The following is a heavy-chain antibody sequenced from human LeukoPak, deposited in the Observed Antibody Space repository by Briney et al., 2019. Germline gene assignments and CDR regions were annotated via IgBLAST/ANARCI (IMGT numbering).Heavy chain of an antibody. CDR3: AKGTGSSGWYLPDY. Sequence: GGSLRLSCAVSGSTSSRNFMSWVRRTPEKGLEWVANIDQDGSEKNYVDSVKGRFTISRDNSKNTLYLQMNSLRAEDTAVYYCAKGTGSSGWYLPDYWGQGTLVTVSP. D-gene: IGHD6-19*01. CDR1: GSTSSRNF. J-gene: IGHJ4*02. V-gene: IGHV3-7*03. CDR2: IDQDGSEK.